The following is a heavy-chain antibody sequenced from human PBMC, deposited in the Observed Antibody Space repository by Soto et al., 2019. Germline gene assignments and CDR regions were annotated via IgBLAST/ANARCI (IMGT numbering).Heavy chain of an antibody. CDR3: TKTERSGLPAAIKYFDY. Sequence: EVQLLESGGGLVQPGGSLRLSCAASGFTFSSYAMSWVRQAPGKGLEWVSAISGSGGSTYYADSVKGRFTISRDNSKNTLYLQMNSLRAEDTAVYYCTKTERSGLPAAIKYFDYWGQGTLVPVSS. J-gene: IGHJ4*02. CDR1: GFTFSSYA. CDR2: ISGSGGST. D-gene: IGHD2-2*02. V-gene: IGHV3-23*01.